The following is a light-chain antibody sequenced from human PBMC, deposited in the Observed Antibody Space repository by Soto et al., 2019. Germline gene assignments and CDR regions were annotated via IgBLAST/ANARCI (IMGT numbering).Light chain of an antibody. CDR1: SSDVGSYNL. J-gene: IGLJ1*01. V-gene: IGLV2-23*02. Sequence: LTQPASVSGSPGQSITISCTGTSSDVGSYNLVSWYQQHPGKAPKLMIYEVTKRPSGVSNRFSGSKSGNTASLTISGLQAEDEADYYCDSYAGRSTSVFGTGTQLTVL. CDR3: DSYAGRSTSV. CDR2: EVT.